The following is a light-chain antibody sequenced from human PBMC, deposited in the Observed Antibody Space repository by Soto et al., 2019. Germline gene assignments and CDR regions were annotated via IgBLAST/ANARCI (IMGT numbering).Light chain of an antibody. CDR1: QDIKSD. Sequence: DVQMTQSPSSLSASVGDSVTITCRASQDIKSDLAWYQQRPGEAPKSLIFGASNLLDGVPSKFSGSRFGSEFTLTISSLQPEDSATYFCKHSKCHPPTFGRGTKVEI. V-gene: IGKV1-16*02. CDR3: KHSKCHPPT. J-gene: IGKJ2*01. CDR2: GAS.